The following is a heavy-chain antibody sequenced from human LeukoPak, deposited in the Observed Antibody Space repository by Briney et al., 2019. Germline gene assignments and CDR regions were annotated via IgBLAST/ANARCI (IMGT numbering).Heavy chain of an antibody. D-gene: IGHD6-13*01. CDR2: IYTSGST. V-gene: IGHV4-61*02. J-gene: IGHJ4*02. CDR3: ARETGPIAAAGINY. CDR1: GGSISSGSYY. Sequence: PSETLSLTCTVSGGSISSGSYYWSWIRQPAGKGLEWIGRIYTSGSTNYNPSLKSRVTISVDTSKNQFSLKLSSVTAADTAVYYCARETGPIAAAGINYWGQGTLVTVSS.